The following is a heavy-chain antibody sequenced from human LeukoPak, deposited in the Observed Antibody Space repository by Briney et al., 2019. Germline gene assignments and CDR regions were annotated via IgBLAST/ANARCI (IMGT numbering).Heavy chain of an antibody. CDR3: AKEGLWSSNGLPFDY. CDR1: GFTFSSYA. D-gene: IGHD6-19*01. V-gene: IGHV3-23*01. J-gene: IGHJ4*02. CDR2: VSGSGGST. Sequence: GGSLRLSCAASGFTFSSYAMSWVRQAPGKGLEWISVVSGSGGSTYYADSVKGRFTISRDNSKNTLYLQMNSLKAEDTAVYYCAKEGLWSSNGLPFDYWGQGTLVTVSS.